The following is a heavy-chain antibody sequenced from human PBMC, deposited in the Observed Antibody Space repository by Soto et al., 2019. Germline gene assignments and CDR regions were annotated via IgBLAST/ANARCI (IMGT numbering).Heavy chain of an antibody. D-gene: IGHD5-18*01. CDR3: ARAVDTAMAPWYYYYGMDV. J-gene: IGHJ6*02. V-gene: IGHV1-2*04. Sequence: ASVKVSCKASGGTFSTYTITWVRQAPGQGLEWMGWINPNSGGTNYAQKFQGWVTMTRDTSISTAYMELSRLRSDDTAVYYCARAVDTAMAPWYYYYGMDVWGQGTTVTVSS. CDR2: INPNSGGT. CDR1: GGTFSTYT.